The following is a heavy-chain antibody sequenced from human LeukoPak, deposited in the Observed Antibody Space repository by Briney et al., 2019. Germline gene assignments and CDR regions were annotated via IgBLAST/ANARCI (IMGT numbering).Heavy chain of an antibody. V-gene: IGHV4-59*08. D-gene: IGHD6-6*01. CDR1: SRSVSNYY. CDR3: ARHFAYSSSSYFDY. J-gene: IGHJ4*02. CDR2: VYYTGST. Sequence: SETLSLTCSVSSRSVSNYYWSWIRQPPGKGLEWIGYVYYTGSTNYNPSLKSRVTMFEDKSKNQFSLRLYSVTVADTAVYYCARHFAYSSSSYFDYWGQGSLVTVSS.